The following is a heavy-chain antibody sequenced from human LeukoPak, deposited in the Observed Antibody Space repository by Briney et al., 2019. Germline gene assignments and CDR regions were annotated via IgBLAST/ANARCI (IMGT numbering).Heavy chain of an antibody. J-gene: IGHJ6*03. CDR3: ARAHRKQQLDSQVVYYMDV. Sequence: GASVTVSCKASGYTFTSYDINWVRQATGQGLEWMGWMNPNSGNTGYAQKFQGRVTMTRNTSISTAYMELSSLRSEDTAVYYCARAHRKQQLDSQVVYYMDVWGKGTTVTVSS. D-gene: IGHD6-13*01. CDR1: GYTFTSYD. V-gene: IGHV1-8*01. CDR2: MNPNSGNT.